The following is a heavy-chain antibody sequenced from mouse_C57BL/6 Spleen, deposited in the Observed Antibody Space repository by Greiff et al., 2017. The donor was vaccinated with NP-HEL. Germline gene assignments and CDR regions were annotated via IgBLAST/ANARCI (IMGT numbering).Heavy chain of an antibody. CDR1: GYTFTSYW. Sequence: QVQLQQPGAELVKPGASVKLSCKASGYTFTSYWMQWVQQRPGPGLEWIGEIDPSARYTNYNQKFKGKATLTVDTSSSTAYMQLSSLTSEDSAVYYCARDLGRPAWFAYWGQGTLVTVSA. CDR3: ARDLGRPAWFAY. CDR2: IDPSARYT. J-gene: IGHJ3*01. V-gene: IGHV1-50*01. D-gene: IGHD4-1*01.